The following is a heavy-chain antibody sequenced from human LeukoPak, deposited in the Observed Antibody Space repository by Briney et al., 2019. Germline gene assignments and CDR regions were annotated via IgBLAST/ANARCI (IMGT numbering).Heavy chain of an antibody. CDR3: ARGGQQLGSSHFDY. V-gene: IGHV1-8*01. CDR1: GYTFTSYD. D-gene: IGHD6-13*01. Sequence: ASVKVSCKASGYTFTSYDINWVRQATGQGLEWMGWMNPNSGNTGYAQKFQGRVTMTRNTSISTAYMELSSLRSEDTAVYYCARGGQQLGSSHFDYWGQGTLVTVSS. J-gene: IGHJ4*02. CDR2: MNPNSGNT.